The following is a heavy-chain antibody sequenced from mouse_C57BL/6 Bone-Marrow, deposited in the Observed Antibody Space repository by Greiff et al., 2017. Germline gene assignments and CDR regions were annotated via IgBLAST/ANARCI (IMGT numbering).Heavy chain of an antibody. CDR3: ARTLWYDMDY. J-gene: IGHJ4*01. D-gene: IGHD1-1*02. Sequence: VQLQQPGAELVKPGASVKLSCKASGYTFTSYWMHWVKQRPGQGLEWIGMIHPNSGSTNYNEKFKSKATLTVDKSSSPAYMQLSSLTSEDSAVYYCARTLWYDMDYWGQGTSVTVSS. CDR1: GYTFTSYW. V-gene: IGHV1-64*01. CDR2: IHPNSGST.